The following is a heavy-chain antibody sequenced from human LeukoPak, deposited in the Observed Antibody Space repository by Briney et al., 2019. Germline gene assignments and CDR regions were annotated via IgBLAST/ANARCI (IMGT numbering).Heavy chain of an antibody. Sequence: ETLSLTCTVSGGSISTYYWSWIRQPPGKGLEWVSAISGLGGSIYYADSVKGRFTISRDNSKNTLYLQMNTLRAEDTAVYYCAKDVGVSVVAATFDAFDIWGQGTMVTVSS. CDR2: ISGLGGSI. D-gene: IGHD2-15*01. J-gene: IGHJ3*02. CDR1: GGSISTYY. V-gene: IGHV3-23*01. CDR3: AKDVGVSVVAATFDAFDI.